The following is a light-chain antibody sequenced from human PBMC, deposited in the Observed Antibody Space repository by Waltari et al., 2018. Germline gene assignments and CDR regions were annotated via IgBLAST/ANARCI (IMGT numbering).Light chain of an antibody. CDR2: EVS. Sequence: QSGLTQPASVSGSPGQSITISCPCTSTHIGSYDLVSWYLPLPGKSPKLLISEVSQRPSGVSTRFSGSKSGNTASLTISGLQAEDEADYYCCSYGGTTNWMFGGGTRLTV. V-gene: IGLV2-23*02. CDR3: CSYGGTTNWM. J-gene: IGLJ3*02. CDR1: STHIGSYDL.